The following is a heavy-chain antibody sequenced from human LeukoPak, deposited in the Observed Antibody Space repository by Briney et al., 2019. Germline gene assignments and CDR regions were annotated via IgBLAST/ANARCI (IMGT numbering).Heavy chain of an antibody. D-gene: IGHD3-16*01. CDR1: GGSFSGYY. Sequence: SETLSLTCAVYGGSFSGYYWSWIRQPPGKGLEWIGEINHSGSTNYNPSLKSRVTISVDTSKNQFSLKLSSVTAADTAGYYCARGYRGGYFDYWGQGTLVTVSS. J-gene: IGHJ4*02. V-gene: IGHV4-34*01. CDR2: INHSGST. CDR3: ARGYRGGYFDY.